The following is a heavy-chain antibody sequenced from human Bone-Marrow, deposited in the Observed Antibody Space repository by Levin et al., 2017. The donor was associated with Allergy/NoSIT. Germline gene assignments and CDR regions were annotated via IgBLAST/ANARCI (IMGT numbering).Heavy chain of an antibody. CDR2: LFYSGST. CDR1: GDSINSRSFY. Sequence: SQTLSLTCTVSGDSINSRSFYWGWIRQPPGRGLEWIGTLFYSGSTYYNSSLGGRITIFEDTAKNQFSLRLTSVTAADTAVYFCARLQPGYGIDFWGQGSLVIVSS. V-gene: IGHV4-39*01. CDR3: ARLQPGYGIDF. D-gene: IGHD5-18*01. J-gene: IGHJ4*02.